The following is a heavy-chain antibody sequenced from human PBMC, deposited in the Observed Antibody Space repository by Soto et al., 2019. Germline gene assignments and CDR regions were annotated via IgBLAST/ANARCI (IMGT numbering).Heavy chain of an antibody. CDR3: AKSEGGYYDSSGYYYFQH. Sequence: GESLKISCAASGFTFSSYAMSWVRQAPGKGLEWVSAISGSGGSTYYADSVKGRFTISRDNSKNTLYLQMNSLRAEDTAVYYCAKSEGGYYDSSGYYYFQHWGQGTLVTVSS. J-gene: IGHJ1*01. CDR2: ISGSGGST. D-gene: IGHD3-22*01. V-gene: IGHV3-23*01. CDR1: GFTFSSYA.